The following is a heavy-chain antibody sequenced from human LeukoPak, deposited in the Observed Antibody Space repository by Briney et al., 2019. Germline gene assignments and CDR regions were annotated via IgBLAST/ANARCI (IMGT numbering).Heavy chain of an antibody. Sequence: SETLSLTCAVSGGSISSGGYSWSWVRQHPGKGLEWIGYIYYSGSTYYNPSLKSRVTISVDTSKNQFSLKLSSVTAADTAVYYCARVEPMITFGGVIAHYFDYWGQGTLVTVSS. CDR3: ARVEPMITFGGVIAHYFDY. V-gene: IGHV4-31*11. CDR1: GGSISSGGYS. J-gene: IGHJ4*02. D-gene: IGHD3-16*02. CDR2: IYYSGST.